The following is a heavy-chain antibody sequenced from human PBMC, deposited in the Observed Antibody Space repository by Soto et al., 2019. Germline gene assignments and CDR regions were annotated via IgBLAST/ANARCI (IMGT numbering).Heavy chain of an antibody. CDR3: AKSGYSSSSSYYYYGMDV. Sequence: PGGSLRLSCAASGFTFSSFEMNWFRQAPGKGLEWVSYINSGGTNRYYADSVKGRFTISRDNSKNTLYLQMNSLRAEDTAVYYCAKSGYSSSSSYYYYGMDVWGQGTTVTVSS. CDR2: INSGGTNR. D-gene: IGHD6-6*01. CDR1: GFTFSSFE. J-gene: IGHJ6*02. V-gene: IGHV3-48*03.